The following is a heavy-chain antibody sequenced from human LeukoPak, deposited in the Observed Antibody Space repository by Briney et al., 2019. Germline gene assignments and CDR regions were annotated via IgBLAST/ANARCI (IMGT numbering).Heavy chain of an antibody. Sequence: PGGSLRLSCAASGLTISNAWMSWVRQAPGKGLEWVGHIKRKSDGGRTDYDAPVKGRFTISRDDSKNTLYLQMNSLTTEDTAVYYCSTVRDPDSDYWGQGTLVTASS. CDR3: STVRDPDSDY. V-gene: IGHV3-15*01. CDR2: IKRKSDGGRT. J-gene: IGHJ4*02. CDR1: GLTISNAW.